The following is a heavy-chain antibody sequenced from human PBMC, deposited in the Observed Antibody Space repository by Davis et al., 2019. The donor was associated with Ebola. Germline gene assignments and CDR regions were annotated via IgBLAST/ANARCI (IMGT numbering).Heavy chain of an antibody. D-gene: IGHD6-13*01. CDR1: GGTFSSYA. J-gene: IGHJ6*02. CDR2: IIPIFGTA. CDR3: ARDSGYSSSYGMDV. V-gene: IGHV1-69*06. Sequence: SVQVSCKASGGTFSSYAISCVRQPPGPGLEWMGGIIPIFGTANYAQKFQGRVTITADKSTSTAYMELSSLRSEDTAVYYCARDSGYSSSYGMDVWGQGTTVTVSS.